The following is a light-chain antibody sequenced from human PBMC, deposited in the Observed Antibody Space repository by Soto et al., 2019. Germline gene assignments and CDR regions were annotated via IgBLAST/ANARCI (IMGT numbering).Light chain of an antibody. CDR1: QSVFNNH. J-gene: IGKJ5*01. Sequence: EIVLRQSPGTLSFSPGEGATLSSRSSQSVFNNHIGWYQQKPGQAPRLLIYDASNRATGIPARFSGSGSETDFTLTISSLEPEDFAVYYCQHRMNWPLTFGQGTRLEIK. CDR3: QHRMNWPLT. CDR2: DAS. V-gene: IGKV3-11*01.